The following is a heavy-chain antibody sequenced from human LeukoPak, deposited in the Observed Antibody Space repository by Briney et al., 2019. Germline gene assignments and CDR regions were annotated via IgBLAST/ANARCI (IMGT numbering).Heavy chain of an antibody. J-gene: IGHJ6*03. D-gene: IGHD3-9*01. V-gene: IGHV1-8*01. CDR3: ARPSSTGYYRPRYYYYMDV. CDR2: MNPNSGNT. CDR1: GYTFTSYD. Sequence: GASVKVSCKASGYTFTSYDINWVRQATGQGLEWMGWMNPNSGNTGYAQKFQGRVTVTRNTSISTACMELSSLRAEDTAVYYCARPSSTGYYRPRYYYYMDVWGKGTTVTVSS.